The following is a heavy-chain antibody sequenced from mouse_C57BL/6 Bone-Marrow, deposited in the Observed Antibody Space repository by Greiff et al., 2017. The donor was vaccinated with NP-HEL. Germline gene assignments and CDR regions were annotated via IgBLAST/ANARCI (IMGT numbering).Heavy chain of an antibody. Sequence: EVKLMESGGGLVKPGGSLKLSCAASGFTFSDYGMHWVRQAPEKGLEWVAYISSGSSTIYYADTVKGRFTISRDNAKNTLFLQMTSLRSEDTAMYYCAREVYWDWFAYWGQGTLVTVSA. V-gene: IGHV5-17*01. CDR1: GFTFSDYG. CDR2: ISSGSSTI. D-gene: IGHD4-1*01. J-gene: IGHJ3*01. CDR3: AREVYWDWFAY.